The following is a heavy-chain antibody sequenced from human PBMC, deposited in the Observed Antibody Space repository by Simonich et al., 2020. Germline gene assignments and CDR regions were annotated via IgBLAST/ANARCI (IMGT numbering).Heavy chain of an antibody. CDR1: GFTFSSYS. CDR2: ISSSSSTI. Sequence: EVQLVESGGGLVQPGGSLRLSCAASGFTFSSYSMNWDRQAQGKGLEWVSYISSSSSTIYYADSVNGRFTISRDNAKNSLYLQMNSLRAEDTAVYYCARDSSYYAFDIWGQGTMVTVSS. J-gene: IGHJ3*02. CDR3: ARDSSYYAFDI. D-gene: IGHD5-12*01. V-gene: IGHV3-48*01.